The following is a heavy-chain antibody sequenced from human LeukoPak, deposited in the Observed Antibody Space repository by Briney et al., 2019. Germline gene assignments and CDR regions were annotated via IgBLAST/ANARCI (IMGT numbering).Heavy chain of an antibody. J-gene: IGHJ4*02. CDR3: AREPDYGDFALPDY. Sequence: ASVKVSCKASGYTFTGYYIHWVRQAPAQGLEWMGRINPNSGGTSYAQEFQGRVTVTRDTSITTAYMELSRLRSDDTAVYYCAREPDYGDFALPDYWGQGTLVTVSS. V-gene: IGHV1-2*02. CDR2: INPNSGGT. D-gene: IGHD4-17*01. CDR1: GYTFTGYY.